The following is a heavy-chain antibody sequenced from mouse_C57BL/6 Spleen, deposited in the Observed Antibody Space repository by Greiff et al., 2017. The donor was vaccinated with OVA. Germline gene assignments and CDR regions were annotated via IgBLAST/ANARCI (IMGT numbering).Heavy chain of an antibody. CDR2: IHPNSGST. CDR3: ARDYGSSYGYFDV. Sequence: QVQLQQSGAELVKPGASVKLSCKASGYTFTSYWMPWVKQRPGQGLEWIGMIHPNSGSTNYNEKFKSKATLTVDKSSSTAYMQLSSLTSEDSAVYYCARDYGSSYGYFDVWGTGTTVTVSS. J-gene: IGHJ1*03. V-gene: IGHV1-64*01. D-gene: IGHD1-1*01. CDR1: GYTFTSYW.